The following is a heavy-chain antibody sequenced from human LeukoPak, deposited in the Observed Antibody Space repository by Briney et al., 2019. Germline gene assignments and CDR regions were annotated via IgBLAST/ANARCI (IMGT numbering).Heavy chain of an antibody. CDR1: GFTFSNYA. CDR3: SKGPRTEVAGTTWDY. Sequence: GGSLRLSCAASGFTFSNYAMGWVRRAPGQGLEWISAISGSTGNTYYADSVKGRFTISRDNSKSTLYLHMNSLRVEDTAVYYCSKGPRTEVAGTTWDYWGQGTLVTVSS. CDR2: ISGSTGNT. D-gene: IGHD6-19*01. V-gene: IGHV3-23*01. J-gene: IGHJ4*02.